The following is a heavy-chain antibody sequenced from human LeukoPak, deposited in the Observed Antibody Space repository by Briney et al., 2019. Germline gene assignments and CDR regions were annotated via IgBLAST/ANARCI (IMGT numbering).Heavy chain of an antibody. J-gene: IGHJ4*02. CDR1: GYALTELS. Sequence: ASVKVSCKISGYALTELSMHWVRQAPGKGLEWMGGFDPEDGETIYAQKYQGRVTLTEDTSTDTSYLELGSLTSEDTAVYYCLTVLYGRPWNPVGGGGLWGQGTLVTVSS. V-gene: IGHV1-24*01. CDR2: FDPEDGET. D-gene: IGHD1-1*01. CDR3: LTVLYGRPWNPVGGGGL.